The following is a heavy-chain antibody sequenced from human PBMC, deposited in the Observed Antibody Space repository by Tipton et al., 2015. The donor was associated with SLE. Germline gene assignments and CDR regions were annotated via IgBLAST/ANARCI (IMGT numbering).Heavy chain of an antibody. CDR3: ARDRGGSYNDAFDI. D-gene: IGHD1-26*01. CDR1: GGSISSSSSY. J-gene: IGHJ3*02. CDR2: IYYSGST. Sequence: TLSLTCTVSGGSISSSSSYWGWIRQPPGKGLEWIGSIYYSGSTYYNPSLKSRVTISVDTSKNQFSLKLSSVTAADTAVYYCARDRGGSYNDAFDIWGQGTMVTVSS. V-gene: IGHV4-39*07.